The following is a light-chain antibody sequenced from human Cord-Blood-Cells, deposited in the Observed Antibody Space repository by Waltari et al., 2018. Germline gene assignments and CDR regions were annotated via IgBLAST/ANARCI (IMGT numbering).Light chain of an antibody. J-gene: IGLJ3*02. CDR1: NSYLGGYHY. CDR2: DVS. CDR3: SSYTSSSTWV. Sequence: QPALNQTASVSVSPGQANTITFSGTNSYLGGYHYVTWYPQHPGKAPQLMIYDVSNRPSGVSNRFSGSKSGNTASLTISGLQAEDEANYYCSSYTSSSTWVFGGGTKLTVL. V-gene: IGLV2-14*01.